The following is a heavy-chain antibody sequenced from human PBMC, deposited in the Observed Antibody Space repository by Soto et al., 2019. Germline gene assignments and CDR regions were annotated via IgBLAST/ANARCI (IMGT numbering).Heavy chain of an antibody. D-gene: IGHD4-17*01. CDR1: GFTFSSYW. CDR3: VRSRYGGCFDF. Sequence: EVQLVESGGGLVQPGGSLRLSCAASGFTFSSYWMTWVRQAPGKGLEWVANIKQDGSDKYYVDSVKGRFTISRDHAKDSLHLQINSLRAEDAGVYYCVRSRYGGCFDFWGQGTLVTVSS. J-gene: IGHJ4*02. V-gene: IGHV3-7*04. CDR2: IKQDGSDK.